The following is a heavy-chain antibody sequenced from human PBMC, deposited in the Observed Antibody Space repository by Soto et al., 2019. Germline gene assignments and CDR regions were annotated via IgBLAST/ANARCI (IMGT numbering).Heavy chain of an antibody. CDR3: ARGRLVLRYFDGLSKGYYYGMDV. V-gene: IGHV1-69*01. D-gene: IGHD3-9*01. CDR2: IIPIFGTA. CDR1: GGTFSSYA. Sequence: QVQLVQSGAEVKKPGSSVKVSCKASGGTFSSYAISWVRQAPGQGLEWMGGIIPIFGTANYAQKFQGRVTITADESTSTAYMELSRLRSEDTAVYYCARGRLVLRYFDGLSKGYYYGMDVWGQATTVTVSS. J-gene: IGHJ6*02.